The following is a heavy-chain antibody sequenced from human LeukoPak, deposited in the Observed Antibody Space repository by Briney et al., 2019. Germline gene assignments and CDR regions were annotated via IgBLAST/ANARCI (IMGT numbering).Heavy chain of an antibody. CDR1: GFTFSSHA. J-gene: IGHJ4*02. Sequence: PGGSLRLSCVASGFTFSSHAMHWVRQAPGKGLGWVAVISDDGRHKYYADSVKGRFTISRDNSKNTLYLQMNSLRAEDTAVYYCATDGAACRNDDCRRDIDHWGQGTLVTVSS. CDR3: ATDGAACRNDDCRRDIDH. CDR2: ISDDGRHK. V-gene: IGHV3-30*14. D-gene: IGHD2-21*02.